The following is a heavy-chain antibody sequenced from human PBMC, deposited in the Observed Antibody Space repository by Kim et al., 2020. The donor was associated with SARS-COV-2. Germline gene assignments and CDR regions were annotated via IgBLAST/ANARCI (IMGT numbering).Heavy chain of an antibody. D-gene: IGHD5-12*01. Sequence: ADSVKGRFTISRDNAKNSLYLQMNSLRAEDTAVYYCARESLDSGYDYDYWGQGTLVTVSS. CDR3: ARESLDSGYDYDY. J-gene: IGHJ4*02. V-gene: IGHV3-11*04.